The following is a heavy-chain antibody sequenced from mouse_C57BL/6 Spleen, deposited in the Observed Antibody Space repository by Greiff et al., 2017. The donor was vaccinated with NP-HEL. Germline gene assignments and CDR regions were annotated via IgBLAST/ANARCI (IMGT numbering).Heavy chain of an antibody. Sequence: VATISDGGSYTYYPDNVKGRFTISRDNAKNNLYLQMSHLKSEDTAMYYCARDHLGYYFDYWGQGTTLTVSS. CDR3: ARDHLGYYFDY. J-gene: IGHJ2*01. D-gene: IGHD4-1*01. V-gene: IGHV5-4*01. CDR2: ISDGGSYT.